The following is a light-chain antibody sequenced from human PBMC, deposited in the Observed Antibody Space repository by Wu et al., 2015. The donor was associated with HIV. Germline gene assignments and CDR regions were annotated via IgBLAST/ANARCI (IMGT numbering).Light chain of an antibody. J-gene: IGKJ2*01. CDR1: QSIIDNF. V-gene: IGKV3-20*01. CDR2: AAS. Sequence: EIVLTQSPGTLSLSPGERVTLSCRASQSIIDNFLAWHQQKPGQAPRLLIYAASSRAPGIPDRFSGAVSGADFTLTISRLEPEDFAVYYCQQYDTSRTPTFGQGTKLEIK. CDR3: QQYDTSRTPT.